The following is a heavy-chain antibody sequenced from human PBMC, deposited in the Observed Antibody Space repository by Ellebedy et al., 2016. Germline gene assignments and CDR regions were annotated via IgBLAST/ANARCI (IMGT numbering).Heavy chain of an antibody. Sequence: GESLKISXAASGFTFSSYGMHWVRQAPGKGLEWVAVISYDGSNKYYADSVKGRFTISRDNSKNTLYLQMNSLRAEDTAVYYCAKDWVWTIWFGELLPSDAFDIWGQGTMVTVSS. CDR1: GFTFSSYG. CDR3: AKDWVWTIWFGELLPSDAFDI. CDR2: ISYDGSNK. J-gene: IGHJ3*02. D-gene: IGHD3-10*01. V-gene: IGHV3-30*18.